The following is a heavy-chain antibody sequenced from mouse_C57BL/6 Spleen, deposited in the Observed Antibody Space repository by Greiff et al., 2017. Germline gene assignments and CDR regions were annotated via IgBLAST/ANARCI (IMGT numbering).Heavy chain of an antibody. Sequence: EVKVVESGGGLVKPGGSLKLSCAASGFTFSSYAMSWVRQTPEKRLEWVATISDGGSYTYYPDNVKGRFTISRDNAKNNLYLQMSHLKSEDTAMYYCAREASNYYGRIYFDYWGQGTTLTVSS. D-gene: IGHD1-1*01. J-gene: IGHJ2*01. CDR2: ISDGGSYT. CDR3: AREASNYYGRIYFDY. V-gene: IGHV5-4*01. CDR1: GFTFSSYA.